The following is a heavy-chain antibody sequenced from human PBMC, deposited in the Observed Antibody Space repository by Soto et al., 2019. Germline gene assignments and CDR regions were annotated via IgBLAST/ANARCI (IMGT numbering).Heavy chain of an antibody. CDR2: ICSNNSNI. J-gene: IGHJ5*02. D-gene: IGHD3-22*01. V-gene: IGHV3-21*01. CDR1: GFTFSSYG. Sequence: GGSLRLSCAASGFTFSSYGMHWVRQAPGKGLEWVAVICSNNSNIYYADSVKGRFTISRDNAKNSLYLQMNSLRAEDTAVYYCARDSANYYDSSPWGQGTLVTVSS. CDR3: ARDSANYYDSSP.